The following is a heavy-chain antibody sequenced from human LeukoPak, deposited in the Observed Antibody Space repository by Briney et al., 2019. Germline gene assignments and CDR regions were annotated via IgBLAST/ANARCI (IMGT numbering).Heavy chain of an antibody. J-gene: IGHJ5*02. CDR3: ARLHASRAEEFDP. CDR2: IYSSGSA. CDR1: GGTISGYY. Sequence: PSETLSLTCTVSGGTISGYYWNWIRQPPGKGLEWIGYIYSSGSATYNPSLINRVTILVDTSKNQFSLTLTSVTAADTTVYYYARLHASRAEEFDPWGQGGLVTVSS. D-gene: IGHD3-16*01. V-gene: IGHV4-59*03.